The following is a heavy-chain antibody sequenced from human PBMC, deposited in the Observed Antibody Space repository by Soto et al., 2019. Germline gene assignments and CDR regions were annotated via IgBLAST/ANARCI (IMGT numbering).Heavy chain of an antibody. V-gene: IGHV4-59*01. CDR2: IYYSGST. CDR3: ARTRSYDFWSGYPSPITN. D-gene: IGHD3-3*01. Sequence: SETLSLTCTVSGGSISSYYWSWIRQPPGKGLEWIGYIYYSGSTNYNPSLKSRVTISVETSKNQFSLKLSSVTAADTALYYCARTRSYDFWSGYPSPITNWGQGTLVTVS. J-gene: IGHJ4*02. CDR1: GGSISSYY.